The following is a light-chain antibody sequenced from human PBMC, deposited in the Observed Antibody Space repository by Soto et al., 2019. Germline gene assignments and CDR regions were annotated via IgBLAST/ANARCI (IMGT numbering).Light chain of an antibody. Sequence: DIQMTQSHSTLSASVGDRVTITCRASQSISSYLNWYQQKPGKAPKLLIYAASSLQSGVPSRFSGSGSGTDFTLTISSLQPEDFATYYCQQSYSTLITFGQGRLLEV. J-gene: IGKJ5*01. CDR3: QQSYSTLIT. CDR2: AAS. V-gene: IGKV1-39*01. CDR1: QSISSY.